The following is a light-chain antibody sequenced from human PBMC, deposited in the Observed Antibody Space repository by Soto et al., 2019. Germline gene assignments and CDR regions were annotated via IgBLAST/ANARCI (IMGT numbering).Light chain of an antibody. CDR2: GNS. J-gene: IGLJ3*02. CDR1: SSNIGAGFD. CDR3: QSYDTSLRAWV. V-gene: IGLV1-40*01. Sequence: QSVLTQPPSVSGAPGQTVTISCTGSSSNIGAGFDVHWYQQLPGTAPKVFIYGNSNRPSGVPDRFSGSKSGTSASLAITGLQAADEADYYCQSYDTSLRAWVFGGGTKLTVL.